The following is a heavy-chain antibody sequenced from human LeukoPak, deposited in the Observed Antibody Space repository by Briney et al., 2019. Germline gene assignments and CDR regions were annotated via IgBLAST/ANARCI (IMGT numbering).Heavy chain of an antibody. CDR2: ISSSSSYI. V-gene: IGHV3-21*01. D-gene: IGHD2-8*01. CDR1: GFTFSNYN. J-gene: IGHJ4*02. Sequence: GGSLRFSCAASGFTFSNYNFYWVRQAPGKGLEWVSSISSSSSYIYYADSVKGRFTISRDNAKNSLYLQMNSLRDEDTAVYYCARDLGYCTNGVCHTRFDYWGQGTLVAVSS. CDR3: ARDLGYCTNGVCHTRFDY.